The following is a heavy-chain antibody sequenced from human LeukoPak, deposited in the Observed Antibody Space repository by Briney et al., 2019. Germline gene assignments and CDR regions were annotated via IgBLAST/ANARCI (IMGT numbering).Heavy chain of an antibody. D-gene: IGHD4-23*01. CDR3: ARADGGHSSPFDY. J-gene: IGHJ4*02. CDR2: IYYSGST. CDR1: GGSISSGSYY. Sequence: SETLSLTCTVSGGSISSGSYYWNWIRQHPGKGLELIGYIYYSGSTYYNPSLKSRVTISVATSKNQFSLNLTSVTAADTAVYFCARADGGHSSPFDYWGQGTLVTVSS. V-gene: IGHV4-31*03.